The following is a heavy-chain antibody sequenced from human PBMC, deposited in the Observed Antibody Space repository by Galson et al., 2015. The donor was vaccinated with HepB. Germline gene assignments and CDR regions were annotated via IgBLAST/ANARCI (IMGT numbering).Heavy chain of an antibody. V-gene: IGHV6-1*01. Sequence: CAISGDSVSSTSAAWNWIRQSPSRGLEWLGRTYYRSRWYNDFAVSVKSRVTINPDTSKNQFSLQLKSVTPEDTALYYCAASLIRGDDAFDIWGQGTMVTVSS. D-gene: IGHD3-10*01. CDR2: TYYRSRWYN. J-gene: IGHJ3*02. CDR3: AASLIRGDDAFDI. CDR1: GDSVSSTSAA.